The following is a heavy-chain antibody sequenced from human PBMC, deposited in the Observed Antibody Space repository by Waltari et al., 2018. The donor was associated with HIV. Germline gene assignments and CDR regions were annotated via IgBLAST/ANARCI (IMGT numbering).Heavy chain of an antibody. Sequence: GQMVESGGGVVQPGRSLRLSCADPGFPFSSTAAPWVRQAPGKGLEWVALISHDGSNTYYADSVKGRFVISRDNSKNTLDLQMNSLTIEDTAVYYCARDLISGIMPRSYYYGLDVWGQGTTVTVSS. CDR2: ISHDGSNT. V-gene: IGHV3-30*09. CDR1: GFPFSSTA. D-gene: IGHD2-2*01. CDR3: ARDLISGIMPRSYYYGLDV. J-gene: IGHJ6*02.